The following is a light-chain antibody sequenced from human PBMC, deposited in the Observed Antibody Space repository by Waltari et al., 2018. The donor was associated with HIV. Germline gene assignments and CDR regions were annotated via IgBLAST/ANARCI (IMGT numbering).Light chain of an antibody. CDR1: QSIRSY. Sequence: DIQMTQSPSSLSAYVGARVTMTCRASQSIRSYLNWYQQKPGKAPKFLIYAASRLQSGVPSRFSGSGSGTEFTLTISSLLPEDFSTYYCQQSFSTPLYTFGQGTKLEI. CDR3: QQSFSTPLYT. CDR2: AAS. V-gene: IGKV1-39*01. J-gene: IGKJ2*01.